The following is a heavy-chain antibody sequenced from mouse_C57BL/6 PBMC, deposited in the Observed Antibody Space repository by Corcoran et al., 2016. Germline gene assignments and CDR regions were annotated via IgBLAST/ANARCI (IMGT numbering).Heavy chain of an antibody. D-gene: IGHD2-4*01. Sequence: EVQLQQSGPELVKHGASVKISCKASGYTFTDYYLNWVKQSHGTSLAWIGDINPNNGGTSYNQKFKGKATLTVDKSSSTAYMELRSLTSEDSAVYYCAREDDYDEKYSDYWGQGNTLTVSS. V-gene: IGHV1-26*01. CDR2: INPNNGGT. J-gene: IGHJ2*01. CDR3: AREDDYDEKYSDY. CDR1: GYTFTDYY.